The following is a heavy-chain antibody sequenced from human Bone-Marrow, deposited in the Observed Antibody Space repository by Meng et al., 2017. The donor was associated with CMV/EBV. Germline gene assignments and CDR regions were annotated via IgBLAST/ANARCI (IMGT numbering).Heavy chain of an antibody. CDR3: ARGGKGLGIAVAGLDY. CDR2: INPNSGGT. Sequence: ASVKVSCKASGYTFTGYYMHWVRQAPGQGLEWMGWINPNSGGTNYAQKFQGRVTMTRDTSISTAYMELSRLRSDDTAVYYCARGGKGLGIAVAGLDYWGQGTLVTVSS. V-gene: IGHV1-2*02. CDR1: GYTFTGYY. D-gene: IGHD6-19*01. J-gene: IGHJ4*02.